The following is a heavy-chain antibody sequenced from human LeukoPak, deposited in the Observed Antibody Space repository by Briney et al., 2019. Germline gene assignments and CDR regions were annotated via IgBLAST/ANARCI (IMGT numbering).Heavy chain of an antibody. CDR2: IYYSGST. CDR3: ARTIEYLFDY. J-gene: IGHJ4*02. D-gene: IGHD2/OR15-2a*01. Sequence: KASETLSLTCTVSGGSVSSGSYYWSWIRQPPGKGLEWIGYIYYSGSTNYNPSLKSRVTISVDTSKNQFSLKLSSLTAADTAVYYCARTIEYLFDYWGPGTLVTVSS. V-gene: IGHV4-61*01. CDR1: GGSVSSGSYY.